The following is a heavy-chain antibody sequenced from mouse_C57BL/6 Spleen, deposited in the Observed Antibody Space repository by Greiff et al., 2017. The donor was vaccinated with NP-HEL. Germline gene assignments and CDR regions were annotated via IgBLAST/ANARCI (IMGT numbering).Heavy chain of an antibody. Sequence: QVQLQQSGAELARPGASVKLSCKASGYTFTSYGISWVKQRTGQDLEWIGEIYPRSGNTYYNEKFKGKATLTADKSSSTAYMELRSLTSEDSAVYFCARCYYDYDGVFDYWGQGTTLTVSS. CDR1: GYTFTSYG. V-gene: IGHV1-81*01. CDR3: ARCYYDYDGVFDY. D-gene: IGHD2-4*01. J-gene: IGHJ2*01. CDR2: IYPRSGNT.